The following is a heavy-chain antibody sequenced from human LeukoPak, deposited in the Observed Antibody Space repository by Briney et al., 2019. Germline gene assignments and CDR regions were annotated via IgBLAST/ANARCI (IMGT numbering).Heavy chain of an antibody. CDR3: ARHVSIAVAGTLYYYGMDV. J-gene: IGHJ6*02. D-gene: IGHD6-19*01. CDR2: INHSGST. Sequence: KPSETLSLTCAVYGGSFSGYYWSWIRQPPGKGLEWIGEINHSGSTNYNPSPKSRVTISVDTSKNQFSLKLSSVTAADTAVYYCARHVSIAVAGTLYYYGMDVWGQGTTVTVSS. V-gene: IGHV4-34*01. CDR1: GGSFSGYY.